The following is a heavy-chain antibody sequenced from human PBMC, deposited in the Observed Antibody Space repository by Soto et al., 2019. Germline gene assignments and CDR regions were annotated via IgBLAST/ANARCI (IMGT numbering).Heavy chain of an antibody. Sequence: SVKVSCKASGVTFSSYAISWVRQAPVQGLEWMGWIIPIFGTANYAQKFQGRVTITADKSTSTAYMELSSLRSEDTAVYYCARASEGGVVVADNYYYYGMDVWGQGTTDTVSS. CDR2: IIPIFGTA. D-gene: IGHD2-15*01. V-gene: IGHV1-69*06. CDR3: ARASEGGVVVADNYYYYGMDV. J-gene: IGHJ6*02. CDR1: GVTFSSYA.